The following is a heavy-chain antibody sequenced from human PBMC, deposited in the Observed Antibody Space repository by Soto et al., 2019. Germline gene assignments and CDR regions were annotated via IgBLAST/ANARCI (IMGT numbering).Heavy chain of an antibody. CDR3: AREPYCSGGSCYSFSREYYYYMDV. V-gene: IGHV1-2*04. CDR1: GYTFTGYY. CDR2: INPNSGGT. J-gene: IGHJ6*03. D-gene: IGHD2-15*01. Sequence: ASVKVSCKASGYTFTGYYMHWVRQAPGQGLEWMGWINPNSGGTNYAQKFQGWVTMTRDTSISTAYMELSSLRAEDTAVYYCAREPYCSGGSCYSFSREYYYYMDVWGKGTTVTVSS.